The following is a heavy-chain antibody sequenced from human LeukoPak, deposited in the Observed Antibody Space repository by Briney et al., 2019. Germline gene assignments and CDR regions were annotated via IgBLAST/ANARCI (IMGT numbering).Heavy chain of an antibody. J-gene: IGHJ4*02. CDR1: GFTFSTFA. Sequence: GGSLRLSCAASGFTFSTFAMIWVRQPPGKGLEGVSSIFPRGGEIHYADSVRGRFTISRDNSKSTLSLQINSLRAEDTAVYYCAKDRAGYHQLAGCYFDYWGQGTLVTVSS. D-gene: IGHD5-12*01. V-gene: IGHV3-23*01. CDR3: AKDRAGYHQLAGCYFDY. CDR2: IFPRGGEI.